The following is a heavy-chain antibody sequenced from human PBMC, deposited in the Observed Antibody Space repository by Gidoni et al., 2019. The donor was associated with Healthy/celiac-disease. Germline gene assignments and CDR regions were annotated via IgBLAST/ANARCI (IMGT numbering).Heavy chain of an antibody. J-gene: IGHJ6*02. D-gene: IGHD2-2*01. CDR2: ISGSGGST. Sequence: EVQLLESGGGLVQPGGSLRLSCAASGFTFSSFAMSSVRQAPGKGLEWVSAISGSGGSTYYADSVKGRFTISRDNSKNTLYLQMNSLRAEDTAVYYCAKGLGYCSSTSCRPWPGYYYYGMDVWGQGTTVTVSS. V-gene: IGHV3-23*01. CDR1: GFTFSSFA. CDR3: AKGLGYCSSTSCRPWPGYYYYGMDV.